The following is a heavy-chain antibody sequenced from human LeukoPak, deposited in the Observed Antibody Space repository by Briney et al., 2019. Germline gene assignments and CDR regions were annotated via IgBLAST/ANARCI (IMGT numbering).Heavy chain of an antibody. J-gene: IGHJ4*02. CDR3: ARRDYGGLLDY. CDR1: GDSIRSSRYH. D-gene: IGHD4-23*01. Sequence: PETLSLTCTVSGDSIRSSRYHWAWIRQPPGKGLEWIGSSHYSGSTYYNPSLKSRVTISVDTPKNQLSLKLNSATSSDTAVYFCARRDYGGLLDYWGQGTLVTVSS. V-gene: IGHV4-39*01. CDR2: SHYSGST.